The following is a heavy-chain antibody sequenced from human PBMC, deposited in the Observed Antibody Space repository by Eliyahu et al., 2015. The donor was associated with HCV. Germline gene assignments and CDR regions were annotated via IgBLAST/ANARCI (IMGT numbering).Heavy chain of an antibody. V-gene: IGHV4-34*01. J-gene: IGHJ4*02. Sequence: QVQLQQWGAGLLKPSETLSLTCAVYGGSFSGYYWSWIRQPPGKGLEWIGEINHSGSTNYNPSLKSRVTISVDTSKNQFSLKLSSVTAADTAVYYCARRIVVVTARARPFDYWGQGTLVTVSS. CDR2: INHSGST. D-gene: IGHD2-21*02. CDR1: GGSFSGYY. CDR3: ARRIVVVTARARPFDY.